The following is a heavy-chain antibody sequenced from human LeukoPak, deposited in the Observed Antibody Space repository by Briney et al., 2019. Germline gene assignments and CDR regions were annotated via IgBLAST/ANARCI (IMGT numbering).Heavy chain of an antibody. CDR3: ARERGGYSGYDLSTYYYYYYMDV. D-gene: IGHD5-12*01. V-gene: IGHV4-61*02. J-gene: IGHJ6*03. Sequence: SETLSLTCTVSGGSISSGSYYWSWIRQPAGKGLEWIGRIYTSGSTNYNPSLKSRVTISVDTSKNQFSLKLSSVTAADTAVYYCARERGGYSGYDLSTYYYYYYMDVWGKGTTVTISS. CDR1: GGSISSGSYY. CDR2: IYTSGST.